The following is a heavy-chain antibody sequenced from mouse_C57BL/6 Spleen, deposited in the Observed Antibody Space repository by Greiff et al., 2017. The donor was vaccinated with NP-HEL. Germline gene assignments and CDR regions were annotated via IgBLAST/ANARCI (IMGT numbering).Heavy chain of an antibody. V-gene: IGHV14-4*01. CDR2: IDPENGDT. CDR1: GFNIKDDY. CDR3: TTGYYGSSVGWYCDV. D-gene: IGHD1-1*01. J-gene: IGHJ1*03. Sequence: VQLQQSGAELVRPGASVKLSCTASGFNIKDDYMHWVKQRPEQGLEWIGWIDPENGDTEYASKFQGKATITADTSSNTAYLQLSSLTSEDTAVYYCTTGYYGSSVGWYCDVWGTGTTVTVSS.